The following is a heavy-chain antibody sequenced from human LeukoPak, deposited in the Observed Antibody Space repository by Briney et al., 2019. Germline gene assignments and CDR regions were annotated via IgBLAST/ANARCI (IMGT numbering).Heavy chain of an antibody. Sequence: GGSLRLSCAASGFTFSSYGMHWVRQAPGKGLEWVAVIWYDGSNKYYADSVKGRFTISRDNSKNTLYLQMDSLRAEDTAVYYCAKNYYDSSGYYWFDYWGQGTLVTVSS. CDR3: AKNYYDSSGYYWFDY. CDR2: IWYDGSNK. D-gene: IGHD3-22*01. CDR1: GFTFSSYG. J-gene: IGHJ4*02. V-gene: IGHV3-33*06.